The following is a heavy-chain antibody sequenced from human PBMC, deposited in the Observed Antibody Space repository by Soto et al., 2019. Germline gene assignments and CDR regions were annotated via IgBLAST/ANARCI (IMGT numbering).Heavy chain of an antibody. V-gene: IGHV1-69*13. J-gene: IGHJ6*02. CDR3: ASSITMVRGSYEDV. Sequence: GASVKVSCKASGGTFSSYAISWVRQAPGQGLEWMGGIIPIFGTANYAQKFQGRVTITADESTSTAYMELSSLRSEDTAVYYCASSITMVRGSYEDVWGQGTTVTSP. CDR1: GGTFSSYA. D-gene: IGHD3-10*01. CDR2: IIPIFGTA.